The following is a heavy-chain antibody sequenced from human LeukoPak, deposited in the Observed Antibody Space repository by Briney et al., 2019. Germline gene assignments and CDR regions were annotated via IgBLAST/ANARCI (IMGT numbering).Heavy chain of an antibody. V-gene: IGHV3-30*04. CDR1: GFTFSNYA. D-gene: IGHD2-15*01. J-gene: IGHJ4*02. Sequence: GGSLRLSCAASGFTFSNYAVHWVRQAPGKGLEWVAVISYEGRQAYYAESVKGRFTISRDNSENTVSLEMNSLRAEDTALYYCARVSYRSVAATKFDYWGQGTLVIVSS. CDR2: ISYEGRQA. CDR3: ARVSYRSVAATKFDY.